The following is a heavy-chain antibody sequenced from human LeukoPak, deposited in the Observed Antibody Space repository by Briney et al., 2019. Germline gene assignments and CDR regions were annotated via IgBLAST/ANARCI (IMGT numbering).Heavy chain of an antibody. V-gene: IGHV3-48*04. CDR1: GFPFNDYS. D-gene: IGHD1-1*01. CDR3: ARDHNYAFDN. CDR2: IGISSGNT. J-gene: IGHJ4*02. Sequence: GGSLRLSCAASGFPFNDYSMNWVRQAPGKGLEWISYIGISSGNTKYADSVKGRFTISGDNAKNSLYLQMNNLRVEDTAVYYCARDHNYAFDNWGQGTLVTVSS.